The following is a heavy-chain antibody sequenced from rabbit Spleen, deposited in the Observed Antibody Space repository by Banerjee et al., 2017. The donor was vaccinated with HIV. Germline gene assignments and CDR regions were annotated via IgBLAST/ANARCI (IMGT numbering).Heavy chain of an antibody. Sequence: QEQLVESGGGLVQPEGSLTLTCKASGFSFSDGDVMCWVRQAPGKGLEWIACIYAGSSGSTYYASWAKGRFTISKTSSTTVTLQMTSLTAADTATYFCARDTGSSFSSYGMDLWGQGTLVTVS. D-gene: IGHD8-1*01. CDR2: IYAGSSGST. CDR3: ARDTGSSFSSYGMDL. CDR1: GFSFSDGDV. J-gene: IGHJ6*01. V-gene: IGHV1S45*01.